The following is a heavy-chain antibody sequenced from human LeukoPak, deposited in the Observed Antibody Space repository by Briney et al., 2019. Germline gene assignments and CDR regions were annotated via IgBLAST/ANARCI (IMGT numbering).Heavy chain of an antibody. CDR2: ISYDGSNK. J-gene: IGHJ4*02. CDR1: GFAFNSYA. V-gene: IGHV3-30-3*01. D-gene: IGHD3-16*02. CDR3: AKDARDYVWGSYRF. Sequence: GGSLRLSCAASGFAFNSYAMHWVRQAPGKGLEWVAVISYDGSNKYYTDSVKGRFTISRDNSKNTLYLQMNSLRAEDTAVYYCAKDARDYVWGSYRFGGQGTLVTVSS.